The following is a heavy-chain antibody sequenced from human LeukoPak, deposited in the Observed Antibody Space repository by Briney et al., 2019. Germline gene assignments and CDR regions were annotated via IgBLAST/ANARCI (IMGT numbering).Heavy chain of an antibody. V-gene: IGHV4-59*01. CDR3: ARAVVLYYDASGYSTRFAF. D-gene: IGHD3-22*01. CDR2: IYYNGST. Sequence: SETQSLTCTVSGGSISRYYWSWIRQPPGKGLEWIGYIYYNGSTNYTPSLKSRVTISLDTSKNKFSLKLRSVTAADTAMYYCARAVVLYYDASGYSTRFAFWGQGTLVTVSS. J-gene: IGHJ4*02. CDR1: GGSISRYY.